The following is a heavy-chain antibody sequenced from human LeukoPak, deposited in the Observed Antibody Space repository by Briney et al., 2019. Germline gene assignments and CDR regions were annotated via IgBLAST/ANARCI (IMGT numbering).Heavy chain of an antibody. CDR1: GFTFSSYS. D-gene: IGHD3-10*01. CDR3: ARDGLWFGELSRVDY. V-gene: IGHV3-48*01. Sequence: PGGSLRLSCAASGFTFSSYSMNWVRQAPGKGLEWLSYISSSSSVIDYADSVKGRFTIPRDNAKNTLYLQMNSLRAEDTAVYYCARDGLWFGELSRVDYWGQGTLVTVSS. CDR2: ISSSSSVI. J-gene: IGHJ4*02.